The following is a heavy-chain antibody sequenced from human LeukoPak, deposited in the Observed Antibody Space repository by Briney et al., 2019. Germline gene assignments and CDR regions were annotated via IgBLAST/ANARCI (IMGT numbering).Heavy chain of an antibody. Sequence: GESLKISCKSSGYSFTTYWIGWVRQMLGKGLEWMGIIYPRDSDTRYSPSFQGQVTISADKSISAAYLQWNSLKASDTAMYYCTRSASSAPEYFDLWGQGTLVTVSS. CDR3: TRSASSAPEYFDL. D-gene: IGHD6-25*01. J-gene: IGHJ1*01. CDR1: GYSFTTYW. V-gene: IGHV5-51*01. CDR2: IYPRDSDT.